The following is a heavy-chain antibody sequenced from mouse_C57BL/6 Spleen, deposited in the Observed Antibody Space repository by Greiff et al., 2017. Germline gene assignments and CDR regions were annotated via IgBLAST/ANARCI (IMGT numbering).Heavy chain of an antibody. J-gene: IGHJ3*01. V-gene: IGHV1-50*01. D-gene: IGHD1-1*01. CDR1: GYTFTSYW. Sequence: VQLQQPGAELVKPGASVKLSCKASGYTFTSYWMQWVKQRPGQGLEWIGEIDPSDSYTNYNQKFKGKATLTVDTSSSTAYMQLSSLTSEDSAVYYCARPYYGSSPAWFAYWGQGTLVTVSA. CDR2: IDPSDSYT. CDR3: ARPYYGSSPAWFAY.